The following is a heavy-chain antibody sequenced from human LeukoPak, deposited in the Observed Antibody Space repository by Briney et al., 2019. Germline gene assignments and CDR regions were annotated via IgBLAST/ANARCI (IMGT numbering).Heavy chain of an antibody. CDR1: GYRFSSVG. Sequence: GASVKVSCKASGYRFSSVGISWVRQAPGQGLEWIGWVGTYNSETNYAPKFQARVTMTKDTSTSTVFLEMWSLRADDTAVYYCVRDNWNEFDPWGQGTLVTVSS. J-gene: IGHJ5*02. D-gene: IGHD1-1*01. V-gene: IGHV1-18*01. CDR3: VRDNWNEFDP. CDR2: VGTYNSET.